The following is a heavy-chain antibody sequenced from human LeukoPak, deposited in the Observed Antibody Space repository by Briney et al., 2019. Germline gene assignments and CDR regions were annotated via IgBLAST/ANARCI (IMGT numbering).Heavy chain of an antibody. CDR3: ARDPPRIVVVVAATNYYGMDV. V-gene: IGHV1-18*01. CDR2: ISAYNGNT. J-gene: IGHJ6*02. D-gene: IGHD2-15*01. CDR1: GYTFTNYG. Sequence: VASVKVSCKASGYTFTNYGINWVRQAPGQGLEWMGWISAYNGNTNYAQKLQGRVTMTTDTSTSTAYMELRSLRSDDTAVYYCARDPPRIVVVVAATNYYGMDVWGQGTTVTVSS.